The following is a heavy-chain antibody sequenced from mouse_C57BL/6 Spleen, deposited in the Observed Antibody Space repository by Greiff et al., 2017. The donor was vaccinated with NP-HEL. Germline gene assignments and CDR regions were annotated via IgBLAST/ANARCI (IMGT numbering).Heavy chain of an antibody. Sequence: EVQGVESGGGLVKPGGSLKLSCAASGFTFSSYTMSWVRQTPEKRLEWVATISGGGGNTYYPDSVKGRFTISRDNAKNTLYLQMSSLRSEDTALYYCARQGVITTVVAPFDYWGQGTTLTVSS. D-gene: IGHD1-1*01. V-gene: IGHV5-9*01. CDR2: ISGGGGNT. CDR1: GFTFSSYT. CDR3: ARQGVITTVVAPFDY. J-gene: IGHJ2*01.